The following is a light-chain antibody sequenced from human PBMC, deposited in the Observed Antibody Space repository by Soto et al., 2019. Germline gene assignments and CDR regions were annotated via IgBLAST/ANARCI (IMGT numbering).Light chain of an antibody. CDR2: GAS. Sequence: EMVLTHSPATLSVSPGERVTLPCRASQSASREMAWYQQRPGQPPRLLIYGASTRATGVPARFSGSGSGTEFTLTISSLQPEDSAVYYCQVRFTFGQGTKLEIK. J-gene: IGKJ2*01. CDR1: QSASRE. V-gene: IGKV3-15*01. CDR3: QVRFT.